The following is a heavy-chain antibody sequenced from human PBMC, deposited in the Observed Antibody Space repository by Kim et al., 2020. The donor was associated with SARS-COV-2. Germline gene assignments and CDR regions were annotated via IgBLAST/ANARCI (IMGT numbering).Heavy chain of an antibody. Sequence: GGSLRLSCAASGFTFSSYAMHWVRQAPGKGLEWVAVISYDGSNKYYADSVKGRFTISRDNSKNTLYLQMNSLRAEDTAVYYCARVFPRRVVIAAHFDYWGQGTLVTVSS. CDR3: ARVFPRRVVIAAHFDY. J-gene: IGHJ4*02. D-gene: IGHD2-21*01. CDR2: ISYDGSNK. CDR1: GFTFSSYA. V-gene: IGHV3-30-3*01.